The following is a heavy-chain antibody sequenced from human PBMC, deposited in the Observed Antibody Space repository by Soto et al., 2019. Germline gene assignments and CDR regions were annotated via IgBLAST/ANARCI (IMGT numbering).Heavy chain of an antibody. CDR2: IKSKTDGWTT. J-gene: IGHJ3*02. CDR3: DAHDISCDCGDYDAFDI. V-gene: IGHV3-15*01. CDR1: GFTFSNAW. Sequence: GGSLRLSCAASGFTFSNAWMSWVRQAPGKGLEWVGRIKSKTDGWTTDYAAPVKGRFTISRDDSNNTLYLQMNSLKTVYSAVYYCDAHDISCDCGDYDAFDIWGQGTMVTVSS. D-gene: IGHD3-22*01.